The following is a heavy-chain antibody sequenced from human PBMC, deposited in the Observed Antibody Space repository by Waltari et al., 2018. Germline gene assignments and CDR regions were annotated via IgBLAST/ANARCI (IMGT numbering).Heavy chain of an antibody. V-gene: IGHV1-46*01. CDR2: INPSGGSP. Sequence: QVQLVQSGAEVKKPGASVKVSCKASGYTFTSYYMHWVRQAPGQGLEWMGIINPSGGSPSYAQKFQGRVTMTRDTSTSTGYMELSSLRSEDTAVYYCAREGGAVAALDYWGQGTLVTVSS. J-gene: IGHJ4*02. CDR3: AREGGAVAALDY. CDR1: GYTFTSYY. D-gene: IGHD6-19*01.